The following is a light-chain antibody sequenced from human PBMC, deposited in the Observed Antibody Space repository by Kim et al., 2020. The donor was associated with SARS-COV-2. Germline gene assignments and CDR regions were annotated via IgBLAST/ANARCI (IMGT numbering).Light chain of an antibody. CDR1: QSVSSN. V-gene: IGKV3-15*01. Sequence: LYPGERATPSCTASQSVSSNLAWFQQKPGQAPRLLIYGASTRATGIPARFSGSGSGTEFTLTISSLQSEDFAVYYCQQYNNWPLTFGGGTKVDIK. J-gene: IGKJ4*01. CDR2: GAS. CDR3: QQYNNWPLT.